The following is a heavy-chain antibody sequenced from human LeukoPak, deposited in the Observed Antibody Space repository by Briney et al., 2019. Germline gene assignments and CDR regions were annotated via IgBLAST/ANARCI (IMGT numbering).Heavy chain of an antibody. J-gene: IGHJ4*02. CDR2: IFGTGDTT. CDR1: GFTFSSYA. D-gene: IGHD3-10*01. CDR3: AKRNTMIRGGPCFDH. Sequence: GGSLRLSCAASGFTFSSYAMNWVRQAPGKGLEWVSIIFGTGDTTYYADSVKGRFTVSRDNFKNTLYLQMNDLRPEDTAKYYCAKRNTMIRGGPCFDHWGQGLLVTVSS. V-gene: IGHV3-23*01.